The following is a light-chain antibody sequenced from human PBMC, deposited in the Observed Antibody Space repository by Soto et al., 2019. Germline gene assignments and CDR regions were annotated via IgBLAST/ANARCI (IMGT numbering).Light chain of an antibody. CDR2: EGS. Sequence: QSALTQPASVSGSPGQSITISCTGTSSDVGSYNLVSWYQQHPGKAPKLMMYEGSKRPSGVSNRFSGSKSGNTASLTISGLQAEDEADYYCCSYAGSSTSWVFGGGTKVTVL. V-gene: IGLV2-23*01. J-gene: IGLJ3*02. CDR3: CSYAGSSTSWV. CDR1: SSDVGSYNL.